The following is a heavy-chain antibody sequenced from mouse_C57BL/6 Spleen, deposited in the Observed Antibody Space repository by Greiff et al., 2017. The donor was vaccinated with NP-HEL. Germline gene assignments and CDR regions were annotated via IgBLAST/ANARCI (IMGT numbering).Heavy chain of an antibody. CDR3: AREDGFDY. D-gene: IGHD2-3*01. CDR1: GFTFSSYA. Sequence: EVMLVESGGGLVKPGGSLKLSCAASGFTFSSYAMSWVRQTPEKRLEWVATISDGGSYTYYPDNVKGRFTISRDNAKNNLYLQMSHLKSEDTAMYYCAREDGFDYWGQGTTLTVSS. CDR2: ISDGGSYT. J-gene: IGHJ2*01. V-gene: IGHV5-4*01.